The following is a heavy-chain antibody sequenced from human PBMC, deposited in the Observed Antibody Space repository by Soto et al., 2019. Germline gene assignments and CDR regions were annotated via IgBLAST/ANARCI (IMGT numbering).Heavy chain of an antibody. J-gene: IGHJ6*02. CDR3: ARSEEDSDYYYYGMDV. V-gene: IGHV6-1*01. Sequence: SQTLSLTCVGSGDTVSSNSVAWNWVRQSPSRGLEWLGRTYYRSRWYSDYAVSVRSRIDINADTSKNQVSLQLNSVTPEDTAVYYCARSEEDSDYYYYGMDVWGQGTKLTVSS. D-gene: IGHD2-15*01. CDR2: TYYRSRWYS. CDR1: GDTVSSNSVA.